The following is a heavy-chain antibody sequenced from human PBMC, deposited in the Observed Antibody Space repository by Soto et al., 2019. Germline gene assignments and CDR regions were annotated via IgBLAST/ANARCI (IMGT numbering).Heavy chain of an antibody. CDR1: EFTFNTYA. J-gene: IGHJ6*02. CDR3: ARDVGNYVPYYYGMDV. CDR2: IAYDGTDK. V-gene: IGHV3-30*03. Sequence: QAQLVESGGGVVQPGMSLRLSCAASEFTFNTYAMHWVRQAPGKGLAWVAVIAYDGTDKYYADSVKGRFTISRDNSKNALYVQMNTVIPEDTAMYYCARDVGNYVPYYYGMDVWGQGNTVTVSS. D-gene: IGHD1-7*01.